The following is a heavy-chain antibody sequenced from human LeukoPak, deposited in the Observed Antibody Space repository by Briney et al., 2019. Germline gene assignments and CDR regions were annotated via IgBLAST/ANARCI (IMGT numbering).Heavy chain of an antibody. CDR1: GFTVSSNY. V-gene: IGHV3-53*01. J-gene: IGHJ4*02. D-gene: IGHD2-21*01. CDR3: AKAPVTTCRGAYCYPFDY. CDR2: IYSGGST. Sequence: GGSLRLSCAASGFTVSSNYMNWVRQAPGKGLEWVSVIYSGGSTYYADSVKGRFTISRDNSKNTLYLQMNSLRAEDAAVYYCAKAPVTTCRGAYCYPFDYWGQGTLVTVSS.